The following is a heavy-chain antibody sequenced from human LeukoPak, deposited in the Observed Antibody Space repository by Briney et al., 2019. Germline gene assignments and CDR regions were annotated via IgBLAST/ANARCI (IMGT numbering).Heavy chain of an antibody. CDR1: GFTFSTYG. J-gene: IGHJ4*02. Sequence: PGGSLRLSCAAFGFTFSTYGMNWVRQAPGKGLVWVAFIRYDGSHKQYTDSVKGRFTISRDNSENTVYLQMNSLKPEDTAMYYCAKSEESRYYYDTSSFDHWGQGTLVTVPS. D-gene: IGHD3-22*01. CDR2: IRYDGSHK. CDR3: AKSEESRYYYDTSSFDH. V-gene: IGHV3-30*02.